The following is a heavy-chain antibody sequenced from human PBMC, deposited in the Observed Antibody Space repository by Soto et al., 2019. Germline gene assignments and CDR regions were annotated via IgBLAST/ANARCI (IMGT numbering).Heavy chain of an antibody. CDR3: AAAFYGLGAFDI. CDR2: ISGSGGST. CDR1: GFTFSSYA. D-gene: IGHD3-10*01. J-gene: IGHJ3*02. Sequence: EVQLLESGGGLVQPGGSLRLSCAASGFTFSSYAMSWVRQAPGKGLEWVSAISGSGGSTYYADSVKGRFTISRDNSKNTLYLQMNSLRAEDTAVYYCAAAFYGLGAFDIRGQGTMVTVSS. V-gene: IGHV3-23*01.